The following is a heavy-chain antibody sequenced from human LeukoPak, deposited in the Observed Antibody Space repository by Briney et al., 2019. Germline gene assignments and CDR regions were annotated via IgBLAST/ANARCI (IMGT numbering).Heavy chain of an antibody. CDR3: ARARSFLSYMDV. D-gene: IGHD3-10*01. Sequence: SGGSLRLSCAASGFTFSSYVMHWVRQAPGKGLEWVAIISYDGSNEYYADSVKGRFTISRDNSKNTLYLQMNSLRAADTAVYYCARARSFLSYMDVWGKGTTVTISS. J-gene: IGHJ6*03. CDR1: GFTFSSYV. CDR2: ISYDGSNE. V-gene: IGHV3-30*04.